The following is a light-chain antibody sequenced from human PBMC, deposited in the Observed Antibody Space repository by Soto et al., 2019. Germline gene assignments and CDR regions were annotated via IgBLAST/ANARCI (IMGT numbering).Light chain of an antibody. CDR2: DVS. V-gene: IGLV2-11*01. CDR1: SSDVGGYNY. CDR3: CSYAGSDLYV. Sequence: QSALTQPRSVSGSPGQSVTISCTGTSSDVGGYNYVSWYQQHPGKAPKLMIYDVSKRPSGVPDRFSGSKSGNTASLTISGLQAEDEADYYCCSYAGSDLYVLGTGTKVTVL. J-gene: IGLJ1*01.